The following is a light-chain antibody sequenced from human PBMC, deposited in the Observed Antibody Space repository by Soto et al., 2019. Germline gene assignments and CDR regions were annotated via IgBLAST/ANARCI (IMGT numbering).Light chain of an antibody. CDR2: DAS. CDR3: QQRSYWPPII. Sequence: IVMTQSPATLSVSPGERATLSCRASQSVSSNLAWYQQKPGQAPRLLIYDASSRASGVPARFSGSGSGTDFTLTISSIEHQDFAIYSCQQRSYWPPIIFGYGSRLEI. CDR1: QSVSSN. J-gene: IGKJ5*01. V-gene: IGKV3-11*01.